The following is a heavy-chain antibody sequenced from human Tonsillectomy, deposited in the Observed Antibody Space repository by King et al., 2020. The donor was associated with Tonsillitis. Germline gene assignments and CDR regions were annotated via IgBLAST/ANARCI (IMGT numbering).Heavy chain of an antibody. CDR3: AVYYDSSGDYPAGVGY. V-gene: IGHV4-34*01. Sequence: VQLQQWGAGLLKPSETLSLTCAVYGGSFSGYYWSWIRQPPGKGLEWIGEINHSGSTNYNPSLTSRVTISVDTSKNQFSLKLSSVTAADTAVYYCAVYYDSSGDYPAGVGYWGQGTLVTVSS. J-gene: IGHJ4*02. CDR1: GGSFSGYY. CDR2: INHSGST. D-gene: IGHD3-22*01.